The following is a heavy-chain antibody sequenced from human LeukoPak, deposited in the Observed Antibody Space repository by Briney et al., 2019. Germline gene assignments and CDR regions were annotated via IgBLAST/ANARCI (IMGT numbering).Heavy chain of an antibody. V-gene: IGHV4-4*02. J-gene: IGHJ5*02. CDR1: GGSISSSNW. CDR2: IYTSGST. Sequence: SETLSLTCAVSGGSISSSNWWSWVRQPPGKGREWIGRIYTSGSTNYNPSLKSRVTISVDTSKNQCSLKLSSVTAADTAVYYCARALAAAGIRWFDPWGQGTLVTVSS. CDR3: ARALAAAGIRWFDP. D-gene: IGHD6-13*01.